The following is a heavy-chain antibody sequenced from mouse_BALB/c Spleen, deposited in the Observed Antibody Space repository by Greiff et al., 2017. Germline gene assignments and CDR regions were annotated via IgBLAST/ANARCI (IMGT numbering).Heavy chain of an antibody. CDR2: ILPGSGST. V-gene: IGHV1-9*01. CDR3: AKSGRYDVAWFAY. Sequence: KPGHGLEWIGEILPGSGSTNYNEKFKGKATFTADTSSNTAYMQLSSLTSEDSAVYYCAKSGRYDVAWFAYWGQGTLVTVSA. D-gene: IGHD2-14*01. J-gene: IGHJ3*01.